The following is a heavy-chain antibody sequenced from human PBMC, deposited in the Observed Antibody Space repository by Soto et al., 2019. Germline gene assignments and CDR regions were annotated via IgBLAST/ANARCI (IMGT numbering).Heavy chain of an antibody. CDR3: ARDLEVSSPSPPDY. J-gene: IGHJ4*02. D-gene: IGHD2-8*01. V-gene: IGHV3-48*03. Sequence: GGSLRLSCAASGFTFSSYEMNWVRQAPGKGLEWVSYISSSGSTIYYADSVKGRFTISRDNAKNSLYLQMNSLRAEDTAVYYCARDLEVSSPSPPDYWGQGTLVTVSS. CDR1: GFTFSSYE. CDR2: ISSSGSTI.